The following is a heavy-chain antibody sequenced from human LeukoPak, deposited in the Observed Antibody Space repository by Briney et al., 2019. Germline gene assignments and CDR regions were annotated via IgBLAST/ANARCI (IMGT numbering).Heavy chain of an antibody. CDR3: AREEGELQQLVTPFDN. Sequence: GGALRLSCAASGFTFSYYTMNWVRQAPGRGGAGVSYISSSSRSIYSADSVKSRFIISRDNDKNSLYLQMNTLRAEDTAVYYCAREEGELQQLVTPFDNWGQGTLVTVSS. J-gene: IGHJ4*02. V-gene: IGHV3-48*04. CDR2: ISSSSRSI. CDR1: GFTFSYYT. D-gene: IGHD6-13*01.